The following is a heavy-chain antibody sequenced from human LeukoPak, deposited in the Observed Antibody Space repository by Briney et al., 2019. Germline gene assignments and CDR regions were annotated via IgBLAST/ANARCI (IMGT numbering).Heavy chain of an antibody. D-gene: IGHD5-18*01. CDR2: IYYSGST. J-gene: IGHJ4*02. CDR1: GGSISSYY. Sequence: PSETLSLTCTVSGGSISSYYWSWIRQPPGKGLEWIGYIYYSGSTNYNPSLKSRGTISVDTSKNQFSLKLSSVTAADTAVHYCARETFHAGYSYGYFDYWGQGTLVTVSS. CDR3: ARETFHAGYSYGYFDY. V-gene: IGHV4-59*01.